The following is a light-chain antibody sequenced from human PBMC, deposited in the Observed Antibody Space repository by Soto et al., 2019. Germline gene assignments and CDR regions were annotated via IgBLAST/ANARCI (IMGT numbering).Light chain of an antibody. CDR2: WAS. V-gene: IGKV4-1*01. CDR1: QSVLYTSNNKNY. CDR3: QQYYASPSIT. J-gene: IGKJ5*01. Sequence: DIVMTQSPDSLAVSLGERATINCRSSQSVLYTSNNKNYLAWYQQKPRQPPKLLIYWASTRESGVPDRFTGSGSGTDFVLTISSLQAEDVAVYYCQQYYASPSITFGQGTRLEIK.